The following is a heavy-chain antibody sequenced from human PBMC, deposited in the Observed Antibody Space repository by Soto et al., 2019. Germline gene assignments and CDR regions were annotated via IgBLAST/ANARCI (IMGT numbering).Heavy chain of an antibody. CDR3: ARSIVVVVAATPEYYFDY. CDR2: IFSNDEK. J-gene: IGHJ4*02. V-gene: IGHV2-26*01. D-gene: IGHD2-15*01. CDR1: GFSLSNARMG. Sequence: QVTLKESGPVLVKPTETLTLTCTVSGFSLSNARMGVSWIRQPPGKALEWLAHIFSNDEKSYSTSLKSRLTISKDTSKSQVVLTKTNMDPVDTATYYCARSIVVVVAATPEYYFDYWGQGTLVTVSS.